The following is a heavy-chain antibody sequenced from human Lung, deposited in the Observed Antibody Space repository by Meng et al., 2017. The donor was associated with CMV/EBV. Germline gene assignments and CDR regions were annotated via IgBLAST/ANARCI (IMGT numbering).Heavy chain of an antibody. D-gene: IGHD3-16*01. CDR2: IQPSSGYT. Sequence: ASVKVSCKASGYFFNDRFMHWVRQAPGQGLEWMGWIQPSSGYTNYAQNFQGRVTMTSDSSIATAYMELTRLTSDDTAVYYCARDHDWGADYWGQGTLVTVSS. CDR1: GYFFNDRF. J-gene: IGHJ4*02. V-gene: IGHV1-2*02. CDR3: ARDHDWGADY.